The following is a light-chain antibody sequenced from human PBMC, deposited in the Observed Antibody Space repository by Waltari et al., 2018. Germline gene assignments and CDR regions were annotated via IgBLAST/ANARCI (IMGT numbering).Light chain of an antibody. CDR3: QNHERLPAT. CDR2: EAS. Sequence: EIMLTQSPGTLSFSPGERATLSCRASQSIGRYLVWYQQKPGQAPRLLLYEASRRATGIPDRFSGSGSVTDFSLTISRLGPEDFAVYYCQNHERLPATFGQGTKVELK. CDR1: QSIGRY. J-gene: IGKJ1*01. V-gene: IGKV3-20*01.